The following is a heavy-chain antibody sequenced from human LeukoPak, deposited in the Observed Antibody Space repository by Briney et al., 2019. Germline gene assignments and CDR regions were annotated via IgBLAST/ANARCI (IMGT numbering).Heavy chain of an antibody. Sequence: ASVKVSCTASGYSLTTYYMHWVRQAPGQGLEWMAIINPSGGGTKYAQKFQGRVTMTRDTPTNTVYMELSSLRTEDTAVYYCASVYLYGMDVWGQGTTVTVSS. V-gene: IGHV1-46*01. D-gene: IGHD2-8*01. J-gene: IGHJ6*02. CDR1: GYSLTTYY. CDR2: INPSGGGT. CDR3: ASVYLYGMDV.